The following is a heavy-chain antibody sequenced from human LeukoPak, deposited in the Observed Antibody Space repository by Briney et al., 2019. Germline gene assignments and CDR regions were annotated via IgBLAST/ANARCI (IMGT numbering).Heavy chain of an antibody. CDR3: AREVFGLQPDY. V-gene: IGHV3-21*01. CDR1: GFTFSSYS. CDR2: ISSSSSYI. J-gene: IGHJ4*02. Sequence: GGSLRLSCAASGFTFSSYSMNGVRQAPGKGLEWVPSISSSSSYIYYADSVKGRFTISRDNAKNSLYLQMNSLRAEDTAVYYCAREVFGLQPDYWGQGTLVTVSS. D-gene: IGHD5-24*01.